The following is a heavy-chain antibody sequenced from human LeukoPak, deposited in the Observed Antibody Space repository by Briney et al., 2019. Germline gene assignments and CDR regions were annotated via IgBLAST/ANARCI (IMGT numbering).Heavy chain of an antibody. Sequence: GGSLRLSCAASGFTFSSYAMNWVRQAPGKGLEWVSAISGTVNNTYYADSVKGRFTISRDNSKNTLYLQMNSLRAEDTAVYYCAKGIGSYYGGFDCWGQGTLVTVSS. D-gene: IGHD1-26*01. CDR2: ISGTVNNT. J-gene: IGHJ4*02. CDR1: GFTFSSYA. V-gene: IGHV3-23*01. CDR3: AKGIGSYYGGFDC.